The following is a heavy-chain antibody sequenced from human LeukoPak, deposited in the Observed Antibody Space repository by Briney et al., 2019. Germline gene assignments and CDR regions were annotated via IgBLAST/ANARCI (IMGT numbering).Heavy chain of an antibody. CDR2: INPNSGGT. CDR3: ARDPTGAAYYDSSGYWVY. CDR1: GYTFTGYY. Sequence: ASVKVSCKASGYTFTGYYMHWVRQAPGQGLEWMGWINPNSGGTNYAQKFQGRVTITRDTSISTAYMELSRLRSDDTAVCYCARDPTGAAYYDSSGYWVYWGQGTLVTVSS. V-gene: IGHV1-2*02. D-gene: IGHD3-22*01. J-gene: IGHJ4*02.